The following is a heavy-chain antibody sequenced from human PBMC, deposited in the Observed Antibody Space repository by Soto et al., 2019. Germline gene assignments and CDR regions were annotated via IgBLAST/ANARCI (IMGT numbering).Heavy chain of an antibody. J-gene: IGHJ5*02. V-gene: IGHV1-8*01. Sequence: GASVKVSCKASGYTFTRYDINWVRQATGQGLEWMGWMNLNSGNTGYAQKFQGRVTMTRNTSISTAYMELSSLRSEDTAVHYCASGLTMLYATPDWFDTWGQGTLVTVSS. D-gene: IGHD2-8*01. CDR2: MNLNSGNT. CDR1: GYTFTRYD. CDR3: ASGLTMLYATPDWFDT.